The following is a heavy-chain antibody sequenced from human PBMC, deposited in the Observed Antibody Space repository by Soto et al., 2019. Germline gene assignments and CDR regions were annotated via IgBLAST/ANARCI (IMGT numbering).Heavy chain of an antibody. CDR3: AKWTYLDF. D-gene: IGHD5-12*01. J-gene: IGHJ4*02. Sequence: PGGALRLSCTISGFSFASFALTWVRQAPGQGLEWVATIVGSDAKTHYADSVKGRFSISRDTSRNTVYLQMNNLRADDTAIYYCAKWTYLDFWGQGTRVPVSP. CDR2: IVGSDAKT. CDR1: GFSFASFA. V-gene: IGHV3-23*01.